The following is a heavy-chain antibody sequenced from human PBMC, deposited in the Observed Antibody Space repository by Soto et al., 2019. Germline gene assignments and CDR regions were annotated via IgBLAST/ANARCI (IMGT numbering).Heavy chain of an antibody. V-gene: IGHV3-30*03. CDR1: GFTFSSYG. CDR3: ARGDYYDSSGPFSDAFDI. Sequence: PGGSLRLSCAASGFTFSSYGMHWVRQAPGKGLEWVAVISYDGSSKYYADSVKGRFTISRDNSKNTLYLQMNSLRAEDTAVYYCARGDYYDSSGPFSDAFDIWGQGTMVTVSS. CDR2: ISYDGSSK. J-gene: IGHJ3*02. D-gene: IGHD3-22*01.